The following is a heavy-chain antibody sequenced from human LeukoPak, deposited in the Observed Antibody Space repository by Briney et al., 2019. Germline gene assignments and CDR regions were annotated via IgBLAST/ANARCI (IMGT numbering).Heavy chain of an antibody. CDR3: ARGRGGSWDRGAFDI. CDR1: GGSISSYY. V-gene: IGHV4-59*01. J-gene: IGHJ3*02. CDR2: IYYSGST. D-gene: IGHD6-13*01. Sequence: SETLSLTCTVSGGSISSYYWSWIRQPPGKGRGWIGYIYYSGSTNYNPSLKSRVTISVDTSKNQFSLKLSSVTAADTAVYYCARGRGGSWDRGAFDIWGQGTMVTVSS.